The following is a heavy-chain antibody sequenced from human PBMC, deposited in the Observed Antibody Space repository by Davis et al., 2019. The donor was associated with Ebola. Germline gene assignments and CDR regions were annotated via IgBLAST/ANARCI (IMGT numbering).Heavy chain of an antibody. CDR2: IWYDGSNK. CDR1: GFTFSSYW. J-gene: IGHJ4*02. D-gene: IGHD6-19*01. Sequence: GGSLRLSCAASGFTFSSYWMSWVRPAPGKGLEWVAVIWYDGSNKYYADSVKGRFTISRDNSKNTLYLQMNSLRAEDTAVYYCARERGQWLVFDYWGQGTLVTVSS. CDR3: ARERGQWLVFDY. V-gene: IGHV3-33*08.